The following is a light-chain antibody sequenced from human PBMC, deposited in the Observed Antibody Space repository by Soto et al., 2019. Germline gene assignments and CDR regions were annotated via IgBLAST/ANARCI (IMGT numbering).Light chain of an antibody. CDR2: AAS. J-gene: IGKJ1*01. Sequence: DIQMTQSPSSLSASVGDRVTITCRASQSISSYLNWYQQKPGKAPKLLIYAASSLQSGVPSRFSGCGSVTDFTLTISSLQPEDFATYYCQQSYRTPPTFGQGTKVEIK. CDR3: QQSYRTPPT. CDR1: QSISSY. V-gene: IGKV1-39*01.